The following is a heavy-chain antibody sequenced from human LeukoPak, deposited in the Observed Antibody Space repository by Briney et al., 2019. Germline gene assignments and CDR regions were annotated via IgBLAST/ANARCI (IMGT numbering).Heavy chain of an antibody. Sequence: GGSLRLSCAASGFTFSDYYMSWIRQAPGKGLEWVSYISSSGSTIYYADSVKGRFTISRDNAKNSLYLQMNSLRAEDTAVYYCARYDGIAAAGTYAFDIWGQGTMVTVSS. CDR2: ISSSGSTI. J-gene: IGHJ3*02. V-gene: IGHV3-11*01. D-gene: IGHD6-13*01. CDR3: ARYDGIAAAGTYAFDI. CDR1: GFTFSDYY.